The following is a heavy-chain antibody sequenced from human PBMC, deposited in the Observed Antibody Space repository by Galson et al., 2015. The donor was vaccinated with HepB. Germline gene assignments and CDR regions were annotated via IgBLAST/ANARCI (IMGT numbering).Heavy chain of an antibody. D-gene: IGHD3-9*01. V-gene: IGHV5-51*01. J-gene: IGHJ5*01. CDR2: IYPGDSDI. CDR3: ATQYYDILTGYNWFDS. CDR1: GSMFTSYW. Sequence: QSGAEVKKPGESLKISCKGSGSMFTSYWIGWVRQMPGKGLEWMGIIYPGDSDIRYSPSFQGQATISADRSISTAYLQWSSLKASDTAMYYCATQYYDILTGYNWFDSWGQGTLVTVSS.